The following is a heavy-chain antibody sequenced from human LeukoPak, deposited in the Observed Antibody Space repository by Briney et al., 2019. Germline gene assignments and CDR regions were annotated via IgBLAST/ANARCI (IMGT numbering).Heavy chain of an antibody. V-gene: IGHV3-23*01. D-gene: IGHD3-22*01. J-gene: IGHJ4*02. CDR1: GFTFSSYA. Sequence: PGGSLRLSCAASGFTFSSYAMSWVRQAPGKGLEWVSAISGSGGSTYYADSVKGRFTISRDNSKNTLYLQMNSLRAEDTAVYYCANGGNYYDSSGYYFDYWGQGTLVTVSS. CDR2: ISGSGGST. CDR3: ANGGNYYDSSGYYFDY.